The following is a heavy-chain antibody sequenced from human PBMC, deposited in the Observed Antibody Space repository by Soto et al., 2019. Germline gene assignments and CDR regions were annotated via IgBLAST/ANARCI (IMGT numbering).Heavy chain of an antibody. Sequence: ASVKVSCKVSGYTLTELSMHWVRQAPGKGLEWMGGFDPEDGETIYAQKFQGRVTMTEDTSTDAAYMELSSLRSEDTAVYYCATSGLYDILTGVYFQHWGQGXLVTVYS. D-gene: IGHD3-9*01. J-gene: IGHJ1*01. V-gene: IGHV1-24*01. CDR2: FDPEDGET. CDR1: GYTLTELS. CDR3: ATSGLYDILTGVYFQH.